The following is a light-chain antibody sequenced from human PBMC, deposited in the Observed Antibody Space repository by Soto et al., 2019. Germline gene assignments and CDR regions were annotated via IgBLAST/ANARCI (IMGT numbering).Light chain of an antibody. J-gene: IGLJ3*02. Sequence: QSVLTQPASVSGSPGQSITISCSGTSSDVGGYNFVSWYQHHPGKPPKLMLYHVSNRPSGVSSRFSGSKSGNTASLTISGLQAEDEAHYYCSSYTSSGTLVFGGGTELAVL. V-gene: IGLV2-14*03. CDR1: SSDVGGYNF. CDR3: SSYTSSGTLV. CDR2: HVS.